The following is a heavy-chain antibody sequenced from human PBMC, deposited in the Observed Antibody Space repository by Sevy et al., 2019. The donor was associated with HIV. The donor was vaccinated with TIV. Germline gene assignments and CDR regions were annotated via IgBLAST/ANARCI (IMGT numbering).Heavy chain of an antibody. CDR2: INPSGGST. V-gene: IGHV1-46*01. Sequence: ASVKVSCKASGYTFTSYYMHWVRQAPGQGLEWMGIINPSGGSTSYAQKFQGRVTMTRDTSTSTVYMELSSLRSEDTAVYYCARDCRAGGYYYYGMDVWGQGTTVTVSS. CDR3: ARDCRAGGYYYYGMDV. CDR1: GYTFTSYY. J-gene: IGHJ6*02. D-gene: IGHD3-16*01.